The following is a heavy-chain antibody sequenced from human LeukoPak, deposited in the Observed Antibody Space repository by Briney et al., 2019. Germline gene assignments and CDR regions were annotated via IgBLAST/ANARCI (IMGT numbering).Heavy chain of an antibody. CDR1: GGTFSSYA. CDR2: IIPIFGTA. CDR3: ARTSNGSYYFDAFDI. J-gene: IGHJ3*02. Sequence: ASVKVSCKASGGTFSSYAISWVRQAPGQGLEWMGGIIPIFGTANYAQKFQGRVTITADESTSTAYMELSSLRSEDTAVYYCARTSNGSYYFDAFDIWGQGTMVTVSS. D-gene: IGHD1-26*01. V-gene: IGHV1-69*13.